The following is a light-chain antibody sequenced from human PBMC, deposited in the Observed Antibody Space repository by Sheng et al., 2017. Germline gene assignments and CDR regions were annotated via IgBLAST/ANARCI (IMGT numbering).Light chain of an antibody. J-gene: IGLJ3*02. CDR2: DVN. CDR1: SNDVGGYNY. V-gene: IGLV2-11*01. CDR3: CSYAGSYTLV. Sequence: QSALTQPRSVSGSPGQSVTISCTGTSNDVGGYNYVSWYQQHPGKAPKLMIYDVNKRPSGIPDRFSGSKSGNTASLTISGLQAEYEADYYCCSYAGSYTLVFGGGTKLTVL.